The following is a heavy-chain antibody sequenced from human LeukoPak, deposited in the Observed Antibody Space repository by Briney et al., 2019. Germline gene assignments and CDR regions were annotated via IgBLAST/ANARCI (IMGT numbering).Heavy chain of an antibody. D-gene: IGHD3-22*01. CDR2: IYYSGST. CDR3: ARVLRDSSGYYKRANYYYYMDV. J-gene: IGHJ6*03. Sequence: SETLSLTCTVSGCSISSSSYYWGWIRQPPGKGLEWIGSIYYSGSTYYNPSLKSRVTISVDTSKNRFALKLSSVTAADTAVYYCARVLRDSSGYYKRANYYYYMDVWGKGTTVTVSS. CDR1: GCSISSSSYY. V-gene: IGHV4-39*06.